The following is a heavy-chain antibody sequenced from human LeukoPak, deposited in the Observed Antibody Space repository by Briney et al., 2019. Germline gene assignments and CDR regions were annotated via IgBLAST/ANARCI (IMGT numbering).Heavy chain of an antibody. CDR2: IYYSGST. Sequence: NPSETLSLTCTVSGGSISSGGYYWSWIRQHPGKGLEWIGYIYYSGSTYYNPSLKSRVTISVDTSKNQFSLKLSSVTAADTAVYYCARSGYREDAFDIWGQGTMVTVSS. J-gene: IGHJ3*02. CDR1: GGSISSGGYY. D-gene: IGHD6-13*01. CDR3: ARSGYREDAFDI. V-gene: IGHV4-31*03.